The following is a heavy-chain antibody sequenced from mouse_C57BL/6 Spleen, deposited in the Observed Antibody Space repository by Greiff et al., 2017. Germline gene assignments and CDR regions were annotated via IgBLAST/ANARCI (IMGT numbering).Heavy chain of an antibody. V-gene: IGHV5-17*01. CDR3: ARHYYYGSSYDAMDY. J-gene: IGHJ4*01. CDR2: ISSGSSPI. Sequence: EVHLVESGGGLVKPGGSLKLSCAASGFTFSDYGMHWVRQAPEKGLEWVAYISSGSSPIYYADTVKGRFTISRDNAKNTLFLQMTSLRSEDTAMYYCARHYYYGSSYDAMDYWGQGTSVTVSS. CDR1: GFTFSDYG. D-gene: IGHD1-1*01.